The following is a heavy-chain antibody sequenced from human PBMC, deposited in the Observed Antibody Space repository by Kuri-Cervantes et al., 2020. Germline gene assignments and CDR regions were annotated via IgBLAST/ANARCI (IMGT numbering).Heavy chain of an antibody. D-gene: IGHD3-22*01. J-gene: IGHJ4*02. V-gene: IGHV4-39*01. CDR1: GGSISSSSCY. CDR3: ARLFVDYYDSSGYVGF. CDR2: IYYSGST. Sequence: SETLSLTCTVSGGSISSSSCYWGWIRQPPGKGLEWIGSIYYSGSTYYNPSLKSRVTISVDTSKNQFSLKLSSVTAADTAVYYCARLFVDYYDSSGYVGFWGQGTLVTVSS.